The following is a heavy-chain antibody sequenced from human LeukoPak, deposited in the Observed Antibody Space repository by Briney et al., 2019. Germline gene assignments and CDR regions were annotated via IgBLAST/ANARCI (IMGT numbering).Heavy chain of an antibody. CDR3: AKDIMKWLVQNRGRPYYFDY. CDR1: GFTFSNAW. J-gene: IGHJ4*02. D-gene: IGHD6-19*01. Sequence: PGGSLRLSCAASGFTFSNAWMSWVRQAPGKGLEWVGRIKSKTDGGTTDYAAPVKGRFTISRDDSKNTLYLQMNSLRAEDTAVYYCAKDIMKWLVQNRGRPYYFDYWGPGTLVTVSS. CDR2: IKSKTDGGTT. V-gene: IGHV3-15*01.